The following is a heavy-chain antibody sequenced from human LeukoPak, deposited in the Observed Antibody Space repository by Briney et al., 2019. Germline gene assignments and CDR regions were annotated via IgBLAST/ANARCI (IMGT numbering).Heavy chain of an antibody. V-gene: IGHV3-7*03. CDR2: IKHDGSER. CDR3: AAGSGWSIEY. CDR1: GFTSSSYW. Sequence: GLSLRLSCAASGFTSSSYWMSWVRQAPGKGLEWVANIKHDGSERNYMESVKGRFTISRDNAKNSLHLQMNNLRAEDRAVYYCAAGSGWSIEYWGQGTLVTVSS. J-gene: IGHJ4*02. D-gene: IGHD6-19*01.